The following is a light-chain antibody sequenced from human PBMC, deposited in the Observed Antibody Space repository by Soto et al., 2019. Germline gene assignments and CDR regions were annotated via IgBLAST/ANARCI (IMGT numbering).Light chain of an antibody. J-gene: IGLJ1*01. CDR1: SSVVGSYNL. Sequence: QSVLTQPASVSGSPGQSITIFCTGTSSVVGSYNLVSWYQQHPGKAPKLMICEVSRRPSGVANRFSGSKSGNTASLTISGLQTEDEADYYCCSYASSSTYVFGTGTKITVL. CDR2: EVS. CDR3: CSYASSSTYV. V-gene: IGLV2-23*02.